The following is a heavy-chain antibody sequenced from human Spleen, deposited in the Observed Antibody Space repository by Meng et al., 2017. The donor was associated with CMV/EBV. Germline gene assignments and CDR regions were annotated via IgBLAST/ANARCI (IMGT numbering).Heavy chain of an antibody. D-gene: IGHD2-21*01. V-gene: IGHV3-21*01. J-gene: IGHJ6*02. CDR2: ISSSSSYI. Sequence: RNWVRKAPGKGLEWVSSISSSSSYIYYADSVKGRFTISRDNAKNSLYLQMNSLRAEDTAVYYCARLDGKVIEKTSLDYYYYYGMDVWGQGTTVTVSS. CDR3: ARLDGKVIEKTSLDYYYYYGMDV.